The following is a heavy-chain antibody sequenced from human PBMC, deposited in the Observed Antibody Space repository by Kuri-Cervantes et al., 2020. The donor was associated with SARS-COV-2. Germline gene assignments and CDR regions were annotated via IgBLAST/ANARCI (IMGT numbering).Heavy chain of an antibody. V-gene: IGHV3-30*18. J-gene: IGHJ4*02. Sequence: GGSLRLSCAASGFKFSRTDMHWVRQAPGKGLEWVAFISYDGNNKKCIASGKGRFTISRDNSQNKLYLQMRSLRAEDTAIYYCVKDRVGVLDSWGQGTLVTVSS. CDR1: GFKFSRTD. CDR3: VKDRVGVLDS. CDR2: ISYDGNNK. D-gene: IGHD2-21*01.